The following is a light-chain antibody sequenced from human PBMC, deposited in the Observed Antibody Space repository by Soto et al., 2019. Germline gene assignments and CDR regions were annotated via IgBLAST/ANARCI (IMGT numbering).Light chain of an antibody. Sequence: EIVLTQSPGTLSLSPGERATLSCRASQSVSNNYLAWYQQKPRQAPRPLIYSASRRATGIPDRFSGSGSGTDFTLTISRLEPEDFAVYYCQQYGSSWTFGQGTKVDIK. CDR1: QSVSNNY. J-gene: IGKJ1*01. CDR2: SAS. V-gene: IGKV3-20*01. CDR3: QQYGSSWT.